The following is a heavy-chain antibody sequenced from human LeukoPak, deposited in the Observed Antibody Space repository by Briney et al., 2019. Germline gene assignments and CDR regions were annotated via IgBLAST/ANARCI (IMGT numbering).Heavy chain of an antibody. CDR1: GFTFSNTW. J-gene: IGHJ6*04. V-gene: IGHV3-74*03. CDR2: IHSDGIST. CDR3: AELGITMIGGV. D-gene: IGHD3-10*02. Sequence: TGGSLRLSCAASGFTFSNTWMHWVRQAPGKGLVWVSRIHSDGISTTYADSVKGRFTISRDNAKNTLYLQMNSLRAEDTAVYYCAELGITMIGGVWGKGTTVTISS.